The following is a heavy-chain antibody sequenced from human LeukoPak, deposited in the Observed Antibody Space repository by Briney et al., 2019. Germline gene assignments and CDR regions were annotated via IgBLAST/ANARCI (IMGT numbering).Heavy chain of an antibody. D-gene: IGHD3-10*01. CDR3: GRGGQVSTGAYFDA. J-gene: IGHJ4*02. CDR2: IIPLLRKT. CDR1: GYTFSTYT. V-gene: IGHV1-69*08. Sequence: ASVKVSCKPSGYTFSTYTIKWGRQAPGPRLGWMGRIIPLLRKTNYAQTFQGRVTIAADTSTDTTYMDRTSLTSEDTAVHDCGRGGQVSTGAYFDAWGQGSLV.